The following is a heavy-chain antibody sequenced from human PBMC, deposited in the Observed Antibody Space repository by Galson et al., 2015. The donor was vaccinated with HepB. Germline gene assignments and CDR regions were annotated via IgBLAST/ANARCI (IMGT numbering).Heavy chain of an antibody. CDR2: INTNTGNP. D-gene: IGHD6-13*01. J-gene: IGHJ6*02. CDR1: GYTFTSYA. CDR3: ARDSSSWGYYYYGMDV. V-gene: IGHV7-4-1*02. Sequence: SVKVSCKASGYTFTSYAMNWVRQAPGQGLEWMGWINTNTGNPTYAQGFTGRFVFSLDTSVSTAYLQISGLKAEDTAVYYCARDSSSWGYYYYGMDVWGQGTTVTVSS.